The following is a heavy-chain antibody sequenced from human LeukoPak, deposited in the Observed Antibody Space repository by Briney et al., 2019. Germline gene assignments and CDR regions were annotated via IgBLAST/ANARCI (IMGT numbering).Heavy chain of an antibody. CDR1: GGSFSGYY. V-gene: IGHV4-34*01. CDR2: INHSGST. D-gene: IGHD6-13*01. CDR3: ARVPGAAGGDY. J-gene: IGHJ4*02. Sequence: SETLSLTCAVYGGSFSGYYWSWIRQPPGKGLEWIGEINHSGSTNYNPSLKSRVTISVDTSKNQFSPKLSSVTAADTAVYYCARVPGAAGGDYWGQGTLVTVSS.